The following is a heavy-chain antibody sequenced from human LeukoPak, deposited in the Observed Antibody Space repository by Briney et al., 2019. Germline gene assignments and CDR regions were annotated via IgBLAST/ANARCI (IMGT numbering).Heavy chain of an antibody. J-gene: IGHJ4*02. Sequence: PSETLSLTCTVSGGSISNYYWSWIRRPPGKGLEWIGYIYYSGSTNYNPSLKSRVTISIDTSKNQFSLKLSSVTAADTAVYYCARTTEYDFWSAYFDYWGQGTLVTVSS. CDR2: IYYSGST. CDR1: GGSISNYY. CDR3: ARTTEYDFWSAYFDY. D-gene: IGHD3-3*01. V-gene: IGHV4-59*01.